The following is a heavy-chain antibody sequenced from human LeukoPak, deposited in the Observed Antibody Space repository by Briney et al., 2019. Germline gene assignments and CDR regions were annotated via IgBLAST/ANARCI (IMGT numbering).Heavy chain of an antibody. V-gene: IGHV5-51*01. CDR2: IYPGDSRT. D-gene: IGHD2/OR15-2a*01. CDR3: ARLTSISPRDYYYYYMDV. Sequence: GESLKISCKGSGYSFTNYWIGWVRQMPGKGLEWMGMIYPGDSRTIYSPSLQGQVTISADESITTAYLQWNSLKASVTAVYYCARLTSISPRDYYYYYMDVWGKGTTVTVSS. CDR1: GYSFTNYW. J-gene: IGHJ6*03.